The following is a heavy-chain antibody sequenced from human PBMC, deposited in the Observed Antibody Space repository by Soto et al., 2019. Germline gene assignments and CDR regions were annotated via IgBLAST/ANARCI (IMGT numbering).Heavy chain of an antibody. CDR2: ISTTGTT. CDR3: TRGYGVAYGFDF. J-gene: IGHJ4*02. Sequence: GGSLRLSCAVSGFSFSDYEMNWVRQAPGKGLEWVSFISTTGTTYYADSVRGRFTLSRDNTKNSLSLQMNSLTAEDTAVYYCTRGYGVAYGFDFWGQGTLVTVSS. CDR1: GFSFSDYE. V-gene: IGHV3-48*03. D-gene: IGHD3-16*01.